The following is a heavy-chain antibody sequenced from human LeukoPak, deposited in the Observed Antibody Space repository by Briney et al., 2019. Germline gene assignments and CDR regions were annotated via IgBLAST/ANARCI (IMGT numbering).Heavy chain of an antibody. Sequence: GGSLRLSCAASGFTFSSYAMHWVRQAPGKGLEYVSAISSNGGSTYYANSVKGRFTISRDNSKNTLYLQMGSLRAEDMAVYYSARVGGWELHQGAFDYWGQGTLVTVSS. CDR1: GFTFSSYA. CDR2: ISSNGGST. CDR3: ARVGGWELHQGAFDY. J-gene: IGHJ4*02. V-gene: IGHV3-64*01. D-gene: IGHD1-26*01.